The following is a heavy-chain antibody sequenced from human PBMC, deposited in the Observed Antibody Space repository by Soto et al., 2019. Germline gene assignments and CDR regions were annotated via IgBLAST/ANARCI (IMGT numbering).Heavy chain of an antibody. V-gene: IGHV1-18*04. CDR1: GYTFTSYG. CDR3: ASGGYSYGYRPGYYFDY. Sequence: DSVKVSCKASGYTFTSYGISWVRQAPGQGLEWMGWISAYNGNTNYAQKLQGRVTMTTDTSTSTAYMELRSLRSDDTAVYYCASGGYSYGYRPGYYFDYWGQGTLVTVSS. J-gene: IGHJ4*02. CDR2: ISAYNGNT. D-gene: IGHD5-18*01.